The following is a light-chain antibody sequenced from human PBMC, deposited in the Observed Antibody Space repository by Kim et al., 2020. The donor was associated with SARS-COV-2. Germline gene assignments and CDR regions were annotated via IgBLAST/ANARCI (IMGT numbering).Light chain of an antibody. CDR2: DVT. V-gene: IGLV2-14*03. CDR1: SSDVGGYDL. J-gene: IGLJ3*02. CDR3: SSYTSTSTGV. Sequence: GQSITISCTGTSSDVGGYDLVSWFQQHPGKAPKLLIYDVTQRPSGVSNRFSGSKSGNSASLTISGLQAEDEADYYCSSYTSTSTGVFGGGTRLTVL.